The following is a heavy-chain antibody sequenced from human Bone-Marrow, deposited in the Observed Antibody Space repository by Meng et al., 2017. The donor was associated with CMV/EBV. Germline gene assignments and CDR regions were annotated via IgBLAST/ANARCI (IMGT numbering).Heavy chain of an antibody. CDR2: IHFSGTT. Sequence: GSLRLSCTVSGGSISGYYWTWIRHSPGKRLEWIGWIHFSGTTSFNPSLKSRVTILIDASENQFSLNLKSVTAADTAVYYCTRGFPGGGHAVFSDCWGQGKLVTVSS. CDR3: TRGFPGGGHAVFSDC. D-gene: IGHD3-16*01. V-gene: IGHV4-59*01. J-gene: IGHJ4*02. CDR1: GGSISGYY.